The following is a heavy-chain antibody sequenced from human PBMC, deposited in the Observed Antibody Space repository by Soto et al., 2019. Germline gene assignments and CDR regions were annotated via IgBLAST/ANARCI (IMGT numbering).Heavy chain of an antibody. V-gene: IGHV1-2*04. CDR3: AGGITVVRGVLLDAFDI. CDR1: GYTFTGYY. D-gene: IGHD3-10*01. J-gene: IGHJ3*02. CDR2: INPNSGGT. Sequence: QVQLVQSGAEVKKPGASVKVSCKASGYTFTGYYMHWVRQAPGQGLEWMGWINPNSGGTNYAQKFQGWVTMTRDTSISTAYMELSRLRSDDTAVYYCAGGITVVRGVLLDAFDIWGQGTMVTVSS.